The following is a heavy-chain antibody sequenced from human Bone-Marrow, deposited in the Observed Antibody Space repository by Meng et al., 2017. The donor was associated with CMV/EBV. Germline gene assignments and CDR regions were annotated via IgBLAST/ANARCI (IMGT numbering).Heavy chain of an antibody. V-gene: IGHV1-46*01. J-gene: IGHJ4*02. Sequence: KASGYTFTSYYMHWVRQAPGQGLEWMGIINPSGGSTSYAQKFQGRVTMTRDTSTSTVYMELSSLKSDDTAMYYCATGLGSGGNPGFDHWGQGTLVTVSS. CDR2: INPSGGST. CDR3: ATGLGSGGNPGFDH. CDR1: GYTFTSYY. D-gene: IGHD2-15*01.